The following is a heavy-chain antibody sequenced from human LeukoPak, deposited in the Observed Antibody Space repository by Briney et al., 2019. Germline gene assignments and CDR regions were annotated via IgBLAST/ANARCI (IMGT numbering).Heavy chain of an antibody. V-gene: IGHV4-34*01. Sequence: SETLSLTCAVYGGSFSGYYWSWIRQPPGKGLEWIGEINHSGSTDYNPSLKSRVTISVDTSKNQFSLKLSSVTAADTAVYYCARGRTIFGVVIIGYLLDYWGQGTLVTVSS. D-gene: IGHD3-3*01. J-gene: IGHJ4*02. CDR2: INHSGST. CDR1: GGSFSGYY. CDR3: ARGRTIFGVVIIGYLLDY.